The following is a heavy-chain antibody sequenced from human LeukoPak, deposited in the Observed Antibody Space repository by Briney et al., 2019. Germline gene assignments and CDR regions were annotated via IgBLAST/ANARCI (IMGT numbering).Heavy chain of an antibody. CDR2: ISSSGSTI. CDR1: GFTFSSYE. D-gene: IGHD2-15*01. Sequence: PGGSLRLSCAASGFTFSSYEVNWVRQAPGKGLEWVSYISSSGSTIYYADSVKGRFTISRDNAKNSLYLQMNSLRAEDTAVYYCARDLGYCSGGSCKPVSHFDYWGQRTLVTVSS. V-gene: IGHV3-48*03. CDR3: ARDLGYCSGGSCKPVSHFDY. J-gene: IGHJ4*02.